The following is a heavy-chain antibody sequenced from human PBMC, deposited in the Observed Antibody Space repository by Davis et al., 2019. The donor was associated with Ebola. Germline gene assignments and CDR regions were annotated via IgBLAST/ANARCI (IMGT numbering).Heavy chain of an antibody. D-gene: IGHD2-15*01. Sequence: GESLKISCAASGLTFSSYWMSWVRQAPGKGLEWVAKIKQDGSEKYYVDSVKGRFTISRDNAQKSLYLQMNSLRAEDSAVYYCVRPRCSGGSCYSDWFDPWGQGTLVTVSS. J-gene: IGHJ5*02. V-gene: IGHV3-7*03. CDR2: IKQDGSEK. CDR1: GLTFSSYW. CDR3: VRPRCSGGSCYSDWFDP.